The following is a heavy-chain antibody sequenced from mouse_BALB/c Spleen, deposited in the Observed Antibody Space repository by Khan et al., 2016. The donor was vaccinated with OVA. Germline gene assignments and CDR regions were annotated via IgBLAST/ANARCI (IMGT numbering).Heavy chain of an antibody. CDR2: IYPGTGST. CDR3: ARWWGSSYDAMDD. CDR1: GYIFTSYW. D-gene: IGHD1-1*01. Sequence: QVQLKQSGAELVRPGASVKLSCKTSGYIFTSYWIHWVQQRSGHGLEWIARIYPGTGSTYYNAKFKGKATLTADKSYSTAYLQLSSLKSEDSAVLFWARWWGSSYDAMDDWGQGTSVTVAS. V-gene: IGHV1-76*01. J-gene: IGHJ4*01.